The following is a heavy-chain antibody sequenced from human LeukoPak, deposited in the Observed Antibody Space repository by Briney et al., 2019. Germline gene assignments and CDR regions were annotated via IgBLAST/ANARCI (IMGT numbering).Heavy chain of an antibody. CDR3: ARDLGYSSIDY. CDR1: GGSISSGGYY. J-gene: IGHJ4*02. Sequence: PSQTLSLTCTVSGGSISSGGYYWSWIRQPPGKGLEWIGYIYHSGSTYYNPSLKSRVTISVDRSKNQFSLKLSSVTAADTAVYYCARDLGYSSIDYWGQGTLVTVSS. CDR2: IYHSGST. D-gene: IGHD5-18*01. V-gene: IGHV4-30-2*01.